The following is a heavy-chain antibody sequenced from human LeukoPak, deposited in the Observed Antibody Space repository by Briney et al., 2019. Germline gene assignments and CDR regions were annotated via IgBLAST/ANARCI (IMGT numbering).Heavy chain of an antibody. CDR3: ASGASCSGGSCYSLPLDY. CDR1: GFTFSSYW. CDR2: INSDGSST. V-gene: IGHV3-74*01. J-gene: IGHJ4*02. Sequence: GGSLRLSCAASGFTFSSYWMHWVHHAPGKRLVWVSRINSDGSSTSYADSVKGRFTISRDNAKNTLYLQMNSLRAEDTAVYYCASGASCSGGSCYSLPLDYWGQGTLVTVSS. D-gene: IGHD2-15*01.